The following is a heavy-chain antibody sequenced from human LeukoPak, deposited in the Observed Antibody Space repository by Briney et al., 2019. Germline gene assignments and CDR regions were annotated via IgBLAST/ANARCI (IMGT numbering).Heavy chain of an antibody. CDR1: GGSISSYY. CDR2: IYYSGST. CDR3: ARGDPGRGWFDP. J-gene: IGHJ5*02. V-gene: IGHV4-59*01. Sequence: SENLSLTCTVSGGSISSYYWSWIRQPPGKGLEWIGYIYYSGSTNYNPSLKSRVTISVDTSKNQFSLKLSSVTAADTAVYYCARGDPGRGWFDPWGQGTLVTVSS.